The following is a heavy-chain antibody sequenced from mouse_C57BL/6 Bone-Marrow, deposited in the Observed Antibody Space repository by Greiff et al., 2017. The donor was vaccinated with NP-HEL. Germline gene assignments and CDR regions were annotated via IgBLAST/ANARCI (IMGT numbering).Heavy chain of an antibody. J-gene: IGHJ2*01. CDR1: GFTFSSYG. Sequence: KLVESGGDLVKPGGSLKLSCAASGFTFSSYGMSWVRQTPDKRLEWVATISSGGSYTYYPDSVKGRFTISRDNAKNTLYLQMSSLKSEDTAMYYCATGSQYYFDYWGQGTTLTVSS. CDR2: ISSGGSYT. V-gene: IGHV5-6*02. D-gene: IGHD1-1*01. CDR3: ATGSQYYFDY.